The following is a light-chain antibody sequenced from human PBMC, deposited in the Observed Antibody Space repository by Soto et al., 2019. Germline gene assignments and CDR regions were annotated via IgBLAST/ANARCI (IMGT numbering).Light chain of an antibody. CDR3: QQSYSTPIT. CDR1: QSIRSY. Sequence: DIQMTQSPSSLSASVGDRVTITCRASQSIRSYLNWYQQKPGKAPKLLIYAASSLQSGVPSRFSGSGSGTDFTLTISSLQPEDFATYYCQQSYSTPITFDQGTRLEIK. CDR2: AAS. V-gene: IGKV1-39*01. J-gene: IGKJ5*01.